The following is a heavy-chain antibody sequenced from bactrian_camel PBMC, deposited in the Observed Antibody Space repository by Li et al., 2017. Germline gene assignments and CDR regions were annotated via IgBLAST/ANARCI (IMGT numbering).Heavy chain of an antibody. V-gene: IGHV3S55*01. CDR3: AAACRWDGFKDN. D-gene: IGHD7*01. J-gene: IGHJ4*01. CDR2: ISSDGIR. CDR1: GFRYNSYA. Sequence: VQLVESGGGSVQTGGSLTVSCKASGFRYNSYAMAWYRQAPGKEREAVSRISSDGIRTYADSVKGRFTISRDITKNTLTLYLQMNNLKTEDTAVYYCAAACRWDGFKDNWSQGTQVTVS.